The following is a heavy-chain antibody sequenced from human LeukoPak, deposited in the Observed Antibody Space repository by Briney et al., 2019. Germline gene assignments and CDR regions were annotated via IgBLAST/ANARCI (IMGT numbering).Heavy chain of an antibody. Sequence: ASVKVSCTASGYTFTNYGITWVRQAPGQGLEWMGCIRVYNDNTNYTQNLQSRVTMTRDTSTTTASMELRSLRSNDTAVYYCARDRIQYSSGSGNVMDVWGQGNTVTVSS. V-gene: IGHV1-18*01. CDR2: IRVYNDNT. CDR1: GYTFTNYG. J-gene: IGHJ6*02. D-gene: IGHD3-10*01. CDR3: ARDRIQYSSGSGNVMDV.